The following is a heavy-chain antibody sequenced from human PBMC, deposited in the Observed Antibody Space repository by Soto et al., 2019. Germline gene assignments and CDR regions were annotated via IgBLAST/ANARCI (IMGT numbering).Heavy chain of an antibody. V-gene: IGHV4-59*01. CDR1: GGSMSKCC. D-gene: IGHD2-15*01. CDR3: ARGTKYSHQGMAV. Sequence: PAAFCDTWSGSGGSMSKCCWPRISQPTRKGLEWIGYIYDSGSTSYNHSLKSRLNISVDTSKNRFSLKLKSVTAADTAVYYCARGTKYSHQGMAVRGQ. J-gene: IGHJ6*02. CDR2: IYDSGST.